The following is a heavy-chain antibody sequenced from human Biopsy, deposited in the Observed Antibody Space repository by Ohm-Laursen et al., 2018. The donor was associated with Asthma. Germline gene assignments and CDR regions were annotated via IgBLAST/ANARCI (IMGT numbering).Heavy chain of an antibody. D-gene: IGHD3-3*01. V-gene: IGHV3-33*08. CDR1: GFTFSSYW. CDR2: IWYDGSNK. J-gene: IGHJ5*02. Sequence: SLRLPCAASGFTFSSYWKSWVRQAQGKGLEWVAVIWYDGSNKYYADSVKGRFTISRDNSKNTLYLQMNSLRAEDTAVYYCARDMGDFWRNNWFDPWGQGTLVTVSS. CDR3: ARDMGDFWRNNWFDP.